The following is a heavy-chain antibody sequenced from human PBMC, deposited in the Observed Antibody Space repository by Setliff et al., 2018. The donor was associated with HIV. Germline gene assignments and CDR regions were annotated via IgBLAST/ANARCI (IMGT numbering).Heavy chain of an antibody. CDR3: ARAPAAAVFGA. Sequence: GGSLRLSCAASGFTFSDFWMYWVRQAPGKGLEWVANISPEGNKKYYVGSVKGRFTSSRDNAKSSLFLQMSGLRPEDTAVYYCARAPAAAVFGAWGQGTLVTVSS. CDR1: GFTFSDFW. D-gene: IGHD6-13*01. CDR2: ISPEGNKK. J-gene: IGHJ5*02. V-gene: IGHV3-7*03.